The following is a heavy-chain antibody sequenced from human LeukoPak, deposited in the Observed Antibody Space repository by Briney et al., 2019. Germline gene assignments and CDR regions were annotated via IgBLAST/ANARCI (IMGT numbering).Heavy chain of an antibody. D-gene: IGHD7-27*01. CDR3: ARGPSGWGSLDS. Sequence: PGGSLRLSCAASGFTFSSYWMHWVRQAQGKGLVWVSRINSDGSSTNYADSVKGRFTISRDNAKNTLYLQVKSLRAEDTAVYYCARGPSGWGSLDSWGQGTLVTVSS. CDR2: INSDGSST. V-gene: IGHV3-74*01. J-gene: IGHJ4*02. CDR1: GFTFSSYW.